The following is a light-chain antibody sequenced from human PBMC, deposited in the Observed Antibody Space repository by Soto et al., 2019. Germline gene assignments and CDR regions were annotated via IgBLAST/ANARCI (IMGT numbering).Light chain of an antibody. Sequence: EIVLTQFPVTLSLSPGERATLSCRASQSVTSYLAWYQQKPGQAPRLLIYDASKRATGIPARFSGSGSGTDFNLPVSSLEAEDFAVYYCQQRSNWPWTFGQGTKVEIK. CDR3: QQRSNWPWT. J-gene: IGKJ1*01. V-gene: IGKV3-11*01. CDR1: QSVTSY. CDR2: DAS.